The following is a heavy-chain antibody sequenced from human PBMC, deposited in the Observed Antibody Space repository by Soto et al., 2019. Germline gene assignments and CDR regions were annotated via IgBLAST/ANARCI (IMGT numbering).Heavy chain of an antibody. J-gene: IGHJ3*02. V-gene: IGHV5-10-1*01. CDR1: GYSFTSYW. CDR2: IDPSDSYT. Sequence: GESLKISCKGSGYSFTSYWISWVRQMPGKGLEWMGRIDPSDSYTNYSPSFQGHVTISADKSISTAYLQWSSLKASDTAMYYCASLVTFGGAYDAFDIWGQGTMVTVSS. D-gene: IGHD3-16*01. CDR3: ASLVTFGGAYDAFDI.